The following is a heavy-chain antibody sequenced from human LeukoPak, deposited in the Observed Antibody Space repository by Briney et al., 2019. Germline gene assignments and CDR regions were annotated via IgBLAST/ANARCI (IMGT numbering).Heavy chain of an antibody. J-gene: IGHJ6*02. CDR3: ARQPIYYDSSGYTLYYYGMGV. Sequence: GESLKISCKGSGYSFTSYWIGWVRQMPGKGLEWMGIIYPGDSDTRYSPSFQGQVTISADKSISTAYLQWSSLKASDTAMYYCARQPIYYDSSGYTLYYYGMGVWGQGTTVTVSS. CDR2: IYPGDSDT. V-gene: IGHV5-51*01. CDR1: GYSFTSYW. D-gene: IGHD3-22*01.